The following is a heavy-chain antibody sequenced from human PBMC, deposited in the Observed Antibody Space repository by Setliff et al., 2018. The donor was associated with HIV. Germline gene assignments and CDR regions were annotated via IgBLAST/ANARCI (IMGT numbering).Heavy chain of an antibody. Sequence: PSETLSLTCAVYGGSFSPYYWAWIRQPPGKGLEWVAEINHGGTTNHNPSLKSRITMSINTSEKQFYLKLNSVTAADTAVYYCARGVRTNYDPYYYMDVWGKGTTVTVS. CDR2: INHGGTT. J-gene: IGHJ6*03. D-gene: IGHD4-4*01. CDR1: GGSFSPYY. CDR3: ARGVRTNYDPYYYMDV. V-gene: IGHV4-34*10.